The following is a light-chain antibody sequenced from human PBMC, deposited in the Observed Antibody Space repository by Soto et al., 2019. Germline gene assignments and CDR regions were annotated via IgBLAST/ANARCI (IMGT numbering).Light chain of an antibody. Sequence: EIVLTQSPGTLSLSPGERATLSCRASQSVSSSYLAWYQQKPGQAPRLLIFGASSRATGIPDRFSGSGSGTVFTLTISGLEPEDCAVYYCQQYGSSPYTFGQGTKLEIK. V-gene: IGKV3-20*01. CDR2: GAS. CDR3: QQYGSSPYT. J-gene: IGKJ2*01. CDR1: QSVSSSY.